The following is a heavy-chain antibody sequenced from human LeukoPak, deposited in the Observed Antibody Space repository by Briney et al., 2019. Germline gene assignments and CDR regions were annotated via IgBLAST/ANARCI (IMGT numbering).Heavy chain of an antibody. J-gene: IGHJ5*02. CDR1: GGSISSYY. CDR2: IYTSGST. CDR3: ARHPGGSSWYWFDP. D-gene: IGHD6-13*01. V-gene: IGHV4-4*09. Sequence: SETLSLTCTVSGGSISSYYWSWIRQPPGKGLEWIGYIYTSGSTNYNPSLKSRVTISVDTSKNQFSQKLSSVTAADTAVYYCARHPGGSSWYWFDPWGQGTLVTVSS.